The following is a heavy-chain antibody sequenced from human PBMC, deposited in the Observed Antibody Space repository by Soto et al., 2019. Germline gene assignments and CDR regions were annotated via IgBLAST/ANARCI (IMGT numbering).Heavy chain of an antibody. CDR1: GYTFTSDY. Sequence: QVQLVQSGAEVKKPGASVKVFCKASGYTFTSDYMHWVRQAPGHGLEWMRIINPSGGSTSSAQKFQGRVTITTDTSRSTVYMELSSLTSEYTAVYYCARSGLGLLGWLSNVDYWRQGPLLTVSS. J-gene: IGHJ4*02. V-gene: IGHV1-46*01. CDR3: ARSGLGLLGWLSNVDY. CDR2: INPSGGST. D-gene: IGHD3-3*01.